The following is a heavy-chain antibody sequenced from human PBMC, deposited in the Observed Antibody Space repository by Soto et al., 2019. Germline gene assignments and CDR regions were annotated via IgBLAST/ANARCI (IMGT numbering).Heavy chain of an antibody. CDR3: ARGGRRSPGMDG. Sequence: PSETLSLTCTVSGGSISSGGYYWSWIRQNPGKGLEWIGYTYNSVSTYYNPSLKSRVTISVDTSKNQFSLKLSSVTAADTAVYYCARGGRRSPGMDGWGQGTTVTVSS. J-gene: IGHJ6*02. V-gene: IGHV4-31*03. CDR1: GGSISSGGYY. CDR2: TYNSVST.